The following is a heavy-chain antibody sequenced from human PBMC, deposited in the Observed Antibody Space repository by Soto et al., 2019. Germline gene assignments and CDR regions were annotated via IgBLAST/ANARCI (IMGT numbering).Heavy chain of an antibody. CDR2: IGGAGSNI. CDR3: VVTYDFWSGYFSYYYGMDV. Sequence: GGSLRLSCAASGFTFSEYAMTWVRQAPGKGLEWVSVIGGAGSNIYYADSVEGRFTISRDNSKNTLYLQMNSLRAEDTAVYYCVVTYDFWSGYFSYYYGMDVWGQGTTVTVCS. D-gene: IGHD3-3*01. J-gene: IGHJ6*01. CDR1: GFTFSEYA. V-gene: IGHV3-23*01.